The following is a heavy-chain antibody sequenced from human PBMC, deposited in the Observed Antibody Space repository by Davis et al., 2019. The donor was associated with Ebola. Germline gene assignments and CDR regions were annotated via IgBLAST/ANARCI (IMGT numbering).Heavy chain of an antibody. CDR2: IKHSGST. J-gene: IGHJ4*02. CDR1: SKSFDNYY. CDR3: ARGLSGFINYFNS. Sequence: SETLSLTCAIYSKSFDNYYWNWLRQVPGKGLEWIGEIKHSGSTNYNPSLNSRVTVSLDPSKNLFSLTVKSVTVADAAVYYCARGLSGFINYFNSWGQGTLVTVSS. V-gene: IGHV4-34*01. D-gene: IGHD3-3*01.